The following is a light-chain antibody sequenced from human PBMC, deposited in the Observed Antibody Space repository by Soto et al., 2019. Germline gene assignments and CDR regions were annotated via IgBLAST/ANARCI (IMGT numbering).Light chain of an antibody. J-gene: IGKJ2*01. CDR1: QSVSSSY. V-gene: IGKV3-20*01. Sequence: EIVLTQSPGTLSLSPGERATLSCRTSQSVSSSYLAWYQQKPGQAPRLLMYAASSSATGIPDRFSGSGSGTDFILTISRLEPEDFAVYYCQQYYSSPYTFGQGTELEI. CDR3: QQYYSSPYT. CDR2: AAS.